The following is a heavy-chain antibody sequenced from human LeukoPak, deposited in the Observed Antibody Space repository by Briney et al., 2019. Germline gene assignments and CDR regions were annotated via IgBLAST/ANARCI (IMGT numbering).Heavy chain of an antibody. J-gene: IGHJ4*02. CDR3: ARPNFHNEIFDY. V-gene: IGHV1-2*02. Sequence: ASVKVSCKTSGYTFVTYGISWVRQAPGQGLEWMGWINPNSGGTNYAQKFQGRVTMTRDTSISTAYMELSRLRSDDTAVYYCARPNFHNEIFDYWGQGTLVTVSS. CDR1: GYTFVTYG. D-gene: IGHD2-8*01. CDR2: INPNSGGT.